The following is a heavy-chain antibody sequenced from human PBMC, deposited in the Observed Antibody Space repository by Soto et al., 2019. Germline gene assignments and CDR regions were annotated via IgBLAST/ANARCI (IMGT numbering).Heavy chain of an antibody. Sequence: EVQLVDSGGDLVKPGGSLRLSCAGSGFVFSNAWINWVRQAPGKGLEWVGRIKSKALGGTTDFAAPVRVRFAITRDDSRNMAYMQMNSLNTEDTAVYYCTTDSYSTMIEVRFDYWGHGTPVTVSS. D-gene: IGHD3-22*01. V-gene: IGHV3-15*07. CDR1: GFVFSNAW. CDR2: IKSKALGGTT. J-gene: IGHJ4*01. CDR3: TTDSYSTMIEVRFDY.